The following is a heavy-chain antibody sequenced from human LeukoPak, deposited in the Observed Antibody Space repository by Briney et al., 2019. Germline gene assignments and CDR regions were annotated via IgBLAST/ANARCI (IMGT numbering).Heavy chain of an antibody. J-gene: IGHJ5*02. CDR2: IYYSGST. Sequence: SETLSLTCTVSGGSISSYYWSWIRQPPGKGLEWIGYIYYSGSTYYNPSLKSRVTISVDTSKNQFSLKLSSVTAADTAVYYCARGNRITMVRGVTTNWFDPWGQGTLVTVSS. CDR3: ARGNRITMVRGVTTNWFDP. D-gene: IGHD3-10*01. CDR1: GGSISSYY. V-gene: IGHV4-59*12.